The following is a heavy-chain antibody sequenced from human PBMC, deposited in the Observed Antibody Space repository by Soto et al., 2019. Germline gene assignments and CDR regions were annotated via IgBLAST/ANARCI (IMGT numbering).Heavy chain of an antibody. V-gene: IGHV1-69*13. CDR1: VGTFSSYA. J-gene: IGHJ6*02. D-gene: IGHD3-10*01. CDR3: ARDTHPTPPSMVRGGGTDV. CDR2: IIPIFGTA. Sequence: GASVTVSCTASVGTFSSYAISWVRQAPGQGLEWMGGIIPIFGTANYAQKFQGRVTITADESTSTAYMELSSLRSEGTAVYYCARDTHPTPPSMVRGGGTDVWGQGTTVTVSS.